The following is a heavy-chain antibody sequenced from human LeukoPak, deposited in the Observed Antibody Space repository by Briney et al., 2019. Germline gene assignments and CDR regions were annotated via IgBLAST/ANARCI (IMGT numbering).Heavy chain of an antibody. CDR3: ARALGLVHGSGSYYLDY. D-gene: IGHD3-10*01. CDR2: MNPNSGNT. Sequence: GASVKVSCKASGYTFTSYDINWVRQATGQGLEWMGWMNPNSGNTGYAQKFQGRVTITRNTSISTAYMELSSLRSEDTAVYYCARALGLVHGSGSYYLDYWGQGTLVTVSS. J-gene: IGHJ4*02. V-gene: IGHV1-8*03. CDR1: GYTFTSYD.